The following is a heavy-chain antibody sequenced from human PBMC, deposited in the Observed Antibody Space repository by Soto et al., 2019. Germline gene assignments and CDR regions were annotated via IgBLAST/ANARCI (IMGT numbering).Heavy chain of an antibody. CDR3: AREGASSGWLGPDAFDI. D-gene: IGHD6-19*01. CDR1: GFTFSSYW. V-gene: IGHV3-7*01. Sequence: GGSLRLSCAASGFTFSSYWMSWVRQAPGKGLEWVANIKQDGSEKYYVDSVKGRFTISRDNAKNSLYLQMNSLRAEDTAVYYCAREGASSGWLGPDAFDIWGQGTMVTVSS. J-gene: IGHJ3*02. CDR2: IKQDGSEK.